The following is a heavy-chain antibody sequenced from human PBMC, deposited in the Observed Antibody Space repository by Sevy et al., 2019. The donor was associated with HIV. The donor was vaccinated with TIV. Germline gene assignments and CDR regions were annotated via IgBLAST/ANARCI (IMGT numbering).Heavy chain of an antibody. V-gene: IGHV3-23*01. CDR2: INGRGGSA. CDR1: GFTFSSFA. CDR3: ARPTPRIAPSSAAFFDY. J-gene: IGHJ4*02. D-gene: IGHD1-26*01. Sequence: GGSLRLSCAASGFTFSSFAMSWVRHIPGRGLEWVSTINGRGGSAYYADSVKGRFTLSRDNSNNTVFLQMNRLRDEDTAVYYCARPTPRIAPSSAAFFDYWGQCTLVTVSS.